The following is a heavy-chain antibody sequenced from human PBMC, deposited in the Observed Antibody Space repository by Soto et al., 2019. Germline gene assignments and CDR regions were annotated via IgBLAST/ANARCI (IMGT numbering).Heavy chain of an antibody. CDR1: GGTFSGYA. J-gene: IGHJ6*02. CDR2: IIPIFGTA. D-gene: IGHD2-8*01. Sequence: SVKVSCKASGGTFSGYAISWVRQAPGQGLEWMGGIIPIFGTANYAQKFQGRVTITADESTSTAYMELSSLRSEDTAVYYCASRYCTNGVCYPKYYYYYYGMDVWGQGTTVTVSS. CDR3: ASRYCTNGVCYPKYYYYYYGMDV. V-gene: IGHV1-69*13.